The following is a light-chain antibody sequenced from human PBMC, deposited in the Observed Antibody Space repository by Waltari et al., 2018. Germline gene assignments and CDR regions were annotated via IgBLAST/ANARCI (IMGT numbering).Light chain of an antibody. CDR3: QQFNSYPYT. CDR1: QGISNS. CDR2: DAS. J-gene: IGKJ2*01. Sequence: AIQLTQSPSSLSASVGDRVIVTCRASQGISNSLAWYQQRSWRAPKLLIYDASNLQSVVPLRFSGSGSGTDFTLTISSLQPDDFATYYCQQFNSYPYTFGQGTRLEI. V-gene: IGKV1-13*02.